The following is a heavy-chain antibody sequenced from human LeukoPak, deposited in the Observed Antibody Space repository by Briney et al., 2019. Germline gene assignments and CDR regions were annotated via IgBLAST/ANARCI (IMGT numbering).Heavy chain of an antibody. D-gene: IGHD3-3*02. CDR1: GFTFSSYG. CDR2: ISYDGSNK. Sequence: GRSLRPSCAASGFTFSSYGMHWVRQAPGEGLEWVAVISYDGSNKYYADSVKGRFTISRDNFKNTLYLQMTGLSAEDTAGYCCAISPCWGPRALVTASS. CDR3: AISPC. J-gene: IGHJ4*02. V-gene: IGHV3-30*03.